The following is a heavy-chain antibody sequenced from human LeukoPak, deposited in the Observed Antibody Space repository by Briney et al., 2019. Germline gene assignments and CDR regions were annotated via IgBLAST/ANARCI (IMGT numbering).Heavy chain of an antibody. CDR3: AGRLGYSSGWLGFNYYYYGMDV. CDR1: GGSISSYY. J-gene: IGHJ6*02. V-gene: IGHV4-59*01. Sequence: SETLSLTCTVSGGSISSYYWSWIRQPPGKGLEWIGYIYYSGSTNYNPSLKSRVTISVDTSKNQFSLKLSSVTAADTAVYYCAGRLGYSSGWLGFNYYYYGMDVWGQGTTVTVSS. D-gene: IGHD6-19*01. CDR2: IYYSGST.